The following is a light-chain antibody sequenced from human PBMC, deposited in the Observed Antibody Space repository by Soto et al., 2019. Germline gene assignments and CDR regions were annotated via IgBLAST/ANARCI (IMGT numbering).Light chain of an antibody. V-gene: IGLV4-60*02. CDR2: LEVSGSY. J-gene: IGLJ2*01. Sequence: QSVLTQSSSASASLGSSVKLTCTLSSGHSSYIIAWHQQQPGKAPRYLMKLEVSGSYNKGSGFPDRFSGSSAGAARYLTISNLQFEDEADYYCETWDNNILVFGGGTKLTVL. CDR3: ETWDNNILV. CDR1: SGHSSYI.